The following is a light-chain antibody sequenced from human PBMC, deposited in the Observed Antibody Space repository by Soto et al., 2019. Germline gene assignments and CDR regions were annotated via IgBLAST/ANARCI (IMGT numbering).Light chain of an antibody. CDR3: QQYYSYWT. CDR1: QTISSW. CDR2: KAS. V-gene: IGKV1-5*03. Sequence: EIQLTQSPSTLSGSVGDRVTITCRASQTISSWLAWYQQKPGKAPKLPIYKASTLKSGVPSRFSGSGSGTEFTLTISSLQPDDFATYYCQQYYSYWTFGQGTKVDIK. J-gene: IGKJ1*01.